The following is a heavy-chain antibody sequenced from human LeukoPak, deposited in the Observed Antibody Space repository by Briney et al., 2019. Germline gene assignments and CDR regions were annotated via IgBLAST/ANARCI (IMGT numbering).Heavy chain of an antibody. CDR1: GGSISSYY. CDR3: ARFTTYYYDSSGYYYWYFDL. Sequence: SETLSLTCTVSGGSISSYYWSWIRQPPGKGLEWIGYIYYSGSTNYNPSLTSRVTISVDTSKNQFSLTLSSVTAADTAVYYCARFTTYYYDSSGYYYWYFDLWGRGTLVTVSS. V-gene: IGHV4-59*01. CDR2: IYYSGST. J-gene: IGHJ2*01. D-gene: IGHD3-22*01.